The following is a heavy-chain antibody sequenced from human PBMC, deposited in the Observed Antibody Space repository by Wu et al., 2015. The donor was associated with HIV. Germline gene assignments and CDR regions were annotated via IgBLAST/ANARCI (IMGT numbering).Heavy chain of an antibody. V-gene: IGHV1-2*02. J-gene: IGHJ4*02. CDR2: INPKSGAT. CDR1: GYTLSDYY. D-gene: IGHD1-7*01. CDR3: AGEWGVKNWNYRYFDY. Sequence: QVQLVQSGAEVKKPGASVSVSCKASGYTLSDYYIHWVRQAPGQGLEWMGWINPKSGATIFAQKFQGRVTMTRDTSISTAYMELSSLRSDDTAVYYCAGEWGVKNWNYRYFDYWGQGTLVTVSS.